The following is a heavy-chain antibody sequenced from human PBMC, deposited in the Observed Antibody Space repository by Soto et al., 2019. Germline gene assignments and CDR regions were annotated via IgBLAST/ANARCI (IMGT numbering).Heavy chain of an antibody. J-gene: IGHJ3*01. V-gene: IGHV3-23*01. CDR3: ERLAPAALGAFDF. CDR2: ISGSVGTT. CDR1: GFTFSSYA. Sequence: DVQLLESGGGLVQPGGSLRLSCAASGFTFSSYAMSWVRQAPGRGLEWVSVISGSVGTTYYADSVKGRFTISRDNSKNTVYLQMNSLRAEDTALYYCERLAPAALGAFDFWGQGTMVAVSS. D-gene: IGHD2-2*01.